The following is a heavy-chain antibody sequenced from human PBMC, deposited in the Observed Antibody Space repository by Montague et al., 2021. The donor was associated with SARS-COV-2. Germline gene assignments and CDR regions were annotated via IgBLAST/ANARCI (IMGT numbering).Heavy chain of an antibody. J-gene: IGHJ6*03. CDR1: GTSFSGYY. D-gene: IGHD3-10*01. CDR2: INHGGST. CDR3: ARLRDGVVPSPILGVGPYYSYYYMDV. Sequence: SETRSLTCAVHGTSFSGYYWNWIRQPPGKGLEWIGEINHGGSTKYSSSLKSRLTISADTSKSQFSLKLTSVAAADTAVYYCARLRDGVVPSPILGVGPYYSYYYMDVWGRGTTVTVSS. V-gene: IGHV4-34*01.